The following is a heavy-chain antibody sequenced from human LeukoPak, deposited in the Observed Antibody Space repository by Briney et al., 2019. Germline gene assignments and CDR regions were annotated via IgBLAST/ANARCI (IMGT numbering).Heavy chain of an antibody. CDR3: AREYLSFGELLYFDL. J-gene: IGHJ2*01. V-gene: IGHV3-13*04. CDR2: IDTADNT. D-gene: IGHD3-10*01. CDR1: GFTFSNYD. Sequence: GGSLRLSCAASGFTFSNYDIHWVRQTTGKGLEWVSAIDTADNTYYAGSVKGRFSISRENARNSVYLQMSSLRAGDTAVYYCAREYLSFGELLYFDLWGRGTLVTVSS.